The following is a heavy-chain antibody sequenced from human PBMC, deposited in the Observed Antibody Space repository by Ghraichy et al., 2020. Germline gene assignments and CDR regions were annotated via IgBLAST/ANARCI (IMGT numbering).Heavy chain of an antibody. CDR1: GYTFTGYY. V-gene: IGHV1-2*02. J-gene: IGHJ4*02. Sequence: ASVKVSCKASGYTFTGYYMHWVRQAPGQGLEWMGWINPNSGGTNYAQKFQGRVTMTRDTSISTAYMELSRLRSDDTAVYYCARGRAVAGGYFDYWGQGTLVTVSS. CDR3: ARGRAVAGGYFDY. CDR2: INPNSGGT. D-gene: IGHD6-19*01.